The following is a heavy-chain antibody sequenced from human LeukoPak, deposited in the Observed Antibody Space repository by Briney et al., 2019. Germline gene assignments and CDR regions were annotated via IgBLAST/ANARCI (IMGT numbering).Heavy chain of an antibody. CDR1: GASMNSHY. Sequence: SETLSLTCSVSGASMNSHYWSWIRQPPGKGLEWIGYISYTGRTSYNPSLKSRLTISGDASKNQFSLKLSSVTAADTAVYYCASSSGYHDAFDIWGQGTMVTVSS. V-gene: IGHV4-59*11. CDR3: ASSSGYHDAFDI. CDR2: ISYTGRT. D-gene: IGHD3-22*01. J-gene: IGHJ3*02.